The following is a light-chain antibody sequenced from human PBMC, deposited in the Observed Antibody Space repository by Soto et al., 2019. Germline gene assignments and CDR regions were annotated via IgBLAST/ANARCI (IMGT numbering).Light chain of an antibody. J-gene: IGKJ5*01. CDR2: GAS. V-gene: IGKV3-20*01. CDR1: QSVTSVY. Sequence: EIVLTQSPGTLSLSPGERATLSCRASQSVTSVYLAWYQQQPNQAPRLLIYGASYRATDIPDRFSGGGSGTDFTLTISRLEPEDFAVYYCQHYSSSPPAITFGQGTRLEIK. CDR3: QHYSSSPPAIT.